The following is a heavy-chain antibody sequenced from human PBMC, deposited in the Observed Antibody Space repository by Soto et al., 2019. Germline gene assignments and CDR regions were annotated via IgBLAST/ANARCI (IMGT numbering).Heavy chain of an antibody. V-gene: IGHV1-46*01. J-gene: IGHJ5*02. D-gene: IGHD2-15*01. CDR2: INPSGGST. CDR1: GYSFTSYS. CDR3: ALDWGMRCNGGSCYANWFDP. Sequence: QVQLVQSGAEVKKPGASVKVSCKASGYSFTSYSLHWVRQAPGQGLEWVGRINPSGGSTIYSQKFQGRMSMTRDTSSTTVYMELRSLKADDTAVYYCALDWGMRCNGGSCYANWFDPWGQRTLVTVAS.